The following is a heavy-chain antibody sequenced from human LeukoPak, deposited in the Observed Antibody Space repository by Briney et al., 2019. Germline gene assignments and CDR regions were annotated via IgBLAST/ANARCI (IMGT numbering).Heavy chain of an antibody. CDR3: ARAARGYSYGRPPPFDY. Sequence: GGSLRLSCAASGFTFSSYSMNWVRQAPGKGLEWVSSISSSSSYIYYADSVKGRFTISRDNAKNSLYLQMNSLRAEDTAVYYCARAARGYSYGRPPPFDYRGQGTLVTVSS. J-gene: IGHJ4*02. D-gene: IGHD5-18*01. CDR2: ISSSSSYI. CDR1: GFTFSSYS. V-gene: IGHV3-21*01.